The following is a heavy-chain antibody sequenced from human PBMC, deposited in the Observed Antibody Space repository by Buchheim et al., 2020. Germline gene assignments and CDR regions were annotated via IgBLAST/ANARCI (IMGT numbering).Heavy chain of an antibody. Sequence: QVQLVESGGGVVQPGRSLRLSCAASGFTFSSYGMHWVRQAPGKGLEWVAGIWYDGSNKYYADSVKGRFTISRDNSKNTLYLKMNSQRAEDTAVYYCAGDVGVSMVRGVIISPFSGKCYGMDVWGQGTT. J-gene: IGHJ6*02. D-gene: IGHD3-10*01. CDR1: GFTFSSYG. CDR2: IWYDGSNK. V-gene: IGHV3-33*01. CDR3: AGDVGVSMVRGVIISPFSGKCYGMDV.